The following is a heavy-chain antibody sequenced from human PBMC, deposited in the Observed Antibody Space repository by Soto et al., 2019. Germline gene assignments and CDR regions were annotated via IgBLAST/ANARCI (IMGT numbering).Heavy chain of an antibody. CDR2: ISYTETT. CDR3: VSRPIFGFPYGPFDY. V-gene: IGHV4-39*01. J-gene: IGHJ4*02. CDR1: RGSIRSGSYY. D-gene: IGHD3-10*01. Sequence: PSETLSLTCSVSRGSIRSGSYYWAWIRQTPGKGLEWIVTISYTETTYYNQSLKSRVAISVDLSKNQFSLRLNSMTAADTALYYCVSRPIFGFPYGPFDYWGQGALVTVSS.